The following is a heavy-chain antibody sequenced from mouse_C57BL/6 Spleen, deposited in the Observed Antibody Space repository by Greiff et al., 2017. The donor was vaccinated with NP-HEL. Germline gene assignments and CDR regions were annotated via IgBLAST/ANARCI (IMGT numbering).Heavy chain of an antibody. D-gene: IGHD1-3*01. J-gene: IGHJ2*01. V-gene: IGHV5-4*01. CDR1: GFIFSSYA. CDR3: ARDQSLDY. CDR2: ISDGGSYS. Sequence: EVKLVESGGGLVKPGGSLKLSCAASGFIFSSYAMSWVRQTPEKRLEWVATISDGGSYSYYPDNVKGRFTISRDNDKNNLYLQVCHLKSEDTAMYYCARDQSLDYWGQGTTLTVSS.